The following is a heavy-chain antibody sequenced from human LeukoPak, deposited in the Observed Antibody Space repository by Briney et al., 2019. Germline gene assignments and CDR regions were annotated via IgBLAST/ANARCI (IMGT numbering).Heavy chain of an antibody. Sequence: GGSLRLSCAASGFTFSSYSMSWVRQAPGKGLEWVSGISGSGGSTDYADSVKGRFTISRDNSKNTLYLQMNSLRVEDTAVYYCAKDPGYEVVYCFDYWGQGTLVTVSS. V-gene: IGHV3-23*01. CDR2: ISGSGGST. CDR3: AKDPGYEVVYCFDY. CDR1: GFTFSSYS. J-gene: IGHJ4*02. D-gene: IGHD2-2*01.